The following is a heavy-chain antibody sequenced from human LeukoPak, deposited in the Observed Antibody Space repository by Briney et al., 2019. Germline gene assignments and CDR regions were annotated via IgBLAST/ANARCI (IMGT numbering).Heavy chain of an antibody. CDR1: GGSFSGYY. CDR3: ARRDGYTSVDY. D-gene: IGHD5-18*01. CDR2: INHSGST. Sequence: NTSETLSLTCAVYGGSFSGYYWSWIRQPPGKGLEWIGEINHSGSTNYNPSLKSRVTISVDTSKNQFSLKLSSVTAADTAVYYCARRDGYTSVDYWGQGTLVTVSS. V-gene: IGHV4-34*01. J-gene: IGHJ4*02.